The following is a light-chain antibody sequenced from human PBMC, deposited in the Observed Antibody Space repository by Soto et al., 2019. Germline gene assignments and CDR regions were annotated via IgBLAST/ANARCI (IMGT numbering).Light chain of an antibody. Sequence: QSVLTQPRSVSGSPGQSVTISCTGTSSDVGGYNYVSWYQQHPGKAPKLMIYDVIKRPSGVPDRFSGSKSGNSASLTISGLQAEDEADYFCCSYAGSYTYVFGTGTKLTV. CDR2: DVI. V-gene: IGLV2-11*01. CDR3: CSYAGSYTYV. CDR1: SSDVGGYNY. J-gene: IGLJ1*01.